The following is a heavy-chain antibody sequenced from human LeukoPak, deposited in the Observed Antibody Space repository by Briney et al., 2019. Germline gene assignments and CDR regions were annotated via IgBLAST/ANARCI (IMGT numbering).Heavy chain of an antibody. Sequence: ASVKVSCKASGYTFTSYDSNWVRQATGQGLEWMGWMNPNSGNTGYAQKFQGRVTMTRNTSISTAYMELSSLRSEDTAVYYCAVVVPTWIQLVWGQGALVTVSS. CDR2: MNPNSGNT. D-gene: IGHD5-18*01. CDR1: GYTFTSYD. J-gene: IGHJ4*02. V-gene: IGHV1-8*01. CDR3: AVVVPTWIQLV.